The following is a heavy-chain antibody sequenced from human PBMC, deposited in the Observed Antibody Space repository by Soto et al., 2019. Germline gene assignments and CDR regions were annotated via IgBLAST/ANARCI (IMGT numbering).Heavy chain of an antibody. D-gene: IGHD3-22*01. J-gene: IGHJ3*02. CDR2: ISYDGSNK. Sequence: QVQLVESGGGVVQPGRSLRLSCAASGFTFSSYAMHWVRQAPGKGLEWVAVISYDGSNKYYADSVKGRLTISRDNSKNTLYLQMNSLRAEDTAVYYCAREEATDYYDSSGYGDAFDIWGQGTMVTVSS. CDR3: AREEATDYYDSSGYGDAFDI. CDR1: GFTFSSYA. V-gene: IGHV3-30-3*01.